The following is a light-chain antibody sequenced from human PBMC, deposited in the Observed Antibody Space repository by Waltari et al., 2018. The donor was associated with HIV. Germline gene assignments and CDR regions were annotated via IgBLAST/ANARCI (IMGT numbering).Light chain of an antibody. CDR1: SSDVGGYNY. J-gene: IGLJ2*01. Sequence: QSALTQPASVSGSPGQSITISCTGTSSDVGGYNYVYWYQQHPGKAPKLMIYDVSKRPSGVSNRFSGSKSGNTASLTISGLQAEDEADYYCSSYTSSSTRVFGGGTKLTVL. CDR2: DVS. CDR3: SSYTSSSTRV. V-gene: IGLV2-14*01.